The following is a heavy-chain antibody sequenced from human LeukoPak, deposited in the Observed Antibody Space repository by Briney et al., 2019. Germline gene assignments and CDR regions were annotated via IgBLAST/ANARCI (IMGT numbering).Heavy chain of an antibody. CDR2: FDPEDGET. D-gene: IGHD3-22*01. CDR1: GYTLTELS. V-gene: IGHV1-24*01. CDR3: ATARDGGYYDSSGYYSSYFDY. Sequence: ASVKVSCKVSGYTLTELSMHWVRQAPGKGLEWMGGFDPEDGETIYAQKFQGRVTMTEDTSTDTAYMELSSLRSEDTAVYYCATARDGGYYDSSGYYSSYFDYWGQGTLVTVSS. J-gene: IGHJ4*02.